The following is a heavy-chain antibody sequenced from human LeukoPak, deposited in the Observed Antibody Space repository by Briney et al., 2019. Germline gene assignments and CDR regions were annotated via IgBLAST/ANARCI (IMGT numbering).Heavy chain of an antibody. D-gene: IGHD6-6*01. CDR3: ATSPGLGYSSSLTGVDY. Sequence: PGGSLRLSCAASGFTFSTYYMTWVRQAPGKGLEWVANINQDGSEKYYVDSVKGRFTISRDNAKNSLSLQMNSLRAEDTAVYSCATSPGLGYSSSLTGVDYWGQGTLVTVSS. J-gene: IGHJ4*02. V-gene: IGHV3-7*01. CDR1: GFTFSTYY. CDR2: INQDGSEK.